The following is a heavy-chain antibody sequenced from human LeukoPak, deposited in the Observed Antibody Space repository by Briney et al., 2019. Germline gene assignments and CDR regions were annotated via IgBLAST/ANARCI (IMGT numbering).Heavy chain of an antibody. Sequence: GESLKISCKTSVFSFTNYWIAWVRQMPGEGLEWMGSIYPGDSDTRYNPSFQGQVTISADRSIKTAYLQWNSLKASDTAMYYCARGGLYGDYRAFDIWGQGTMVTVSS. J-gene: IGHJ3*02. CDR1: VFSFTNYW. CDR3: ARGGLYGDYRAFDI. V-gene: IGHV5-51*01. D-gene: IGHD4-17*01. CDR2: IYPGDSDT.